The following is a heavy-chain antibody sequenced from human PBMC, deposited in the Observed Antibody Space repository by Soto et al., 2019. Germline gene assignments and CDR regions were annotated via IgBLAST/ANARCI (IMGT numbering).Heavy chain of an antibody. J-gene: IGHJ4*02. CDR1: GFTFSSYG. Sequence: PGGSLRLSCAASGFTFSSYGMHWVRQAPGKGLEWVAVIWYDGSNKYYADSVKGRFTISRDNSKNTLYLQMNSLRAEDTAVYYCARAQGKYNWNYDPFDYWGQGTLVTVSS. CDR2: IWYDGSNK. CDR3: ARAQGKYNWNYDPFDY. V-gene: IGHV3-33*01. D-gene: IGHD1-7*01.